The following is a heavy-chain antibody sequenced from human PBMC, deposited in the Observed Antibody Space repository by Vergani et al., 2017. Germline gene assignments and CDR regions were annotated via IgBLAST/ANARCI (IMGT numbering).Heavy chain of an antibody. V-gene: IGHV4-4*03. CDR1: GDSISSNNC. Sequence: QVQLQESGPGLVKPPGTLSLTCAVSGDSISSNNCWTWVRPPPGKGLEWIGEICHTEDTKYSPSLKSRVTVSVDTSKNDFSLKVTSVTAADTAVYYCTRQTQEGASGPPSVPTWGQGISVIVSS. CDR3: TRQTQEGASGPPSVPT. J-gene: IGHJ4*02. CDR2: ICHTEDT. D-gene: IGHD5-12*01.